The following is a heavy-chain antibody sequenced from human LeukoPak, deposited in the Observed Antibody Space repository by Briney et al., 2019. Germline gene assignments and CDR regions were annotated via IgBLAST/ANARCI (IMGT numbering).Heavy chain of an antibody. J-gene: IGHJ4*02. CDR3: ARGNSWYYFDY. D-gene: IGHD6-13*01. CDR2: IYYSGST. V-gene: IGHV4-59*01. CDR1: SGSITYYY. Sequence: SETLPLTCTVSSGSITYYYWSWIRQPPGKGLEWIGYIYYSGSTNYNPSLKSRVTISVDTSKNQFSLNLSSVTASDTAVYYCARGNSWYYFDYWGQRTLVTVSS.